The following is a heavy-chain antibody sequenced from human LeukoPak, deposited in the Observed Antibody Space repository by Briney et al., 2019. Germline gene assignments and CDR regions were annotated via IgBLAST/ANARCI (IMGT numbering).Heavy chain of an antibody. Sequence: SETLSLTCTVSGGSISSYYWSWIRQPAGKGLEWIGRIYTSGSTNYNPSLKSRVTMSVDTSKNQFSLKLSSVTAADTAVYYCAKEGDTAMVSNVFDIWGQGKMFTASS. V-gene: IGHV4-4*07. CDR1: GGSISSYY. J-gene: IGHJ3*02. CDR2: IYTSGST. CDR3: AKEGDTAMVSNVFDI. D-gene: IGHD5-18*01.